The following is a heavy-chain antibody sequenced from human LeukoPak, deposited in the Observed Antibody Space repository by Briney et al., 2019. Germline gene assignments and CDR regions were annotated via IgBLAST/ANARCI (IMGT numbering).Heavy chain of an antibody. CDR3: AREGYCSGGNCHRTFDY. V-gene: IGHV4-59*01. Sequence: SETLSLTCTVSGGSISNYYWSWIRQPPGKGLEWIGYIYYSGGTNYNPSLRGRVTMSVDRSKNQFSLKLSSVTAADTAVYHCAREGYCSGGNCHRTFDYWGRGTLVTVSS. J-gene: IGHJ4*02. CDR2: IYYSGGT. D-gene: IGHD2-15*01. CDR1: GGSISNYY.